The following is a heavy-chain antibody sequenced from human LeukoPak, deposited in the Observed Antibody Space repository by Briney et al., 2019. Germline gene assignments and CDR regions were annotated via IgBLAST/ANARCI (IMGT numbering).Heavy chain of an antibody. CDR2: TRNEANIYTT. CDR3: ASPVGATTVRAFDI. V-gene: IGHV3-72*01. J-gene: IGHJ3*02. Sequence: GGSLRLSCAASGFTVSSDYVSWVRQAPGKGLEWVGRTRNEANIYTTKYAASVKGRFTISRDDSKNSLYLQMNSLKTEDTAVYYCASPVGATTVRAFDIWGQGTMVTVSS. D-gene: IGHD1-26*01. CDR1: GFTVSSDY.